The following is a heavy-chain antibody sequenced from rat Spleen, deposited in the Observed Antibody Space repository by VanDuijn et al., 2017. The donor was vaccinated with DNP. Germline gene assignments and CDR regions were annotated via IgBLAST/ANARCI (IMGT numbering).Heavy chain of an antibody. CDR2: ITNTGDST. D-gene: IGHD1-3*01. CDR1: GFIFSNYW. J-gene: IGHJ3*01. CDR3: ASLWTLAY. V-gene: IGHV5-31*01. Sequence: EVQLVESGGGLVPPGRSLKLSCAASGFIFSNYWMTWIRQAPGKGLEWVASITNTGDSTYYSDSVKGRFTISRDNAKSTLYLQVNSLRSEDTATYYCASLWTLAYWGQGTLVTVSS.